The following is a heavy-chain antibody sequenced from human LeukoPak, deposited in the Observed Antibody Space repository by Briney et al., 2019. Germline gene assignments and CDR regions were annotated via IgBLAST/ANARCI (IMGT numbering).Heavy chain of an antibody. Sequence: ASVKVSCKASGYTFTSYDINWVRQATGQGLEWMGWMNPNSGNTGYAQKFQGRVTMTRNTSISTAYMELSSLRSDDTAVYYCARTGDLVTYFDIWGQGTMVIVSS. V-gene: IGHV1-8*01. D-gene: IGHD4-23*01. CDR3: ARTGDLVTYFDI. CDR2: MNPNSGNT. CDR1: GYTFTSYD. J-gene: IGHJ3*02.